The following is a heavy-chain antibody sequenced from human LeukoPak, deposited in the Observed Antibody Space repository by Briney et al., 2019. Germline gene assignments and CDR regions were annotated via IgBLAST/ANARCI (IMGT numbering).Heavy chain of an antibody. CDR2: MNPNSGNT. Sequence: ASVKVSCKTSGYTFTNYDINWVRQATGQGLEWMGWMNPNSGNTGYAQKFQGRVTMTRNISTSTAYMELSSLRSEDTAVYYCARGFRSGDYWGQGTQVTVSS. D-gene: IGHD3-10*01. J-gene: IGHJ4*02. V-gene: IGHV1-8*01. CDR3: ARGFRSGDY. CDR1: GYTFTNYD.